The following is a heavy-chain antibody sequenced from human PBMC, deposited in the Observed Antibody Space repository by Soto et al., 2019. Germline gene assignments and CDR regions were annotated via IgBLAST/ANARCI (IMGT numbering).Heavy chain of an antibody. Sequence: SETLSLTCTVSGGSISSGDYYWSWIRQPPGKGLEWIGYIYYSGSTYYNPSLKSRVTISVDTSKNQFSLKLSSVTAADTAVYYCARDRGGGYCSSTSCERFFDYWGQGTRVTVSS. D-gene: IGHD2-2*01. CDR2: IYYSGST. CDR1: GGSISSGDYY. J-gene: IGHJ4*02. V-gene: IGHV4-30-4*01. CDR3: ARDRGGGYCSSTSCERFFDY.